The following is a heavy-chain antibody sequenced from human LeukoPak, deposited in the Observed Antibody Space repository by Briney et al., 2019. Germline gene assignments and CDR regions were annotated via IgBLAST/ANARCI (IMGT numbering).Heavy chain of an antibody. CDR2: ISSSGAST. CDR3: ASLTPSI. Sequence: PGGSLRLSCAASGFTFSSYAMHWVRQAPGKGLEWVSFISSSGASTWYADSVKGRFTISRDEAKTSLYLQMNSLRAEDTAVYYCASLTPSIWGQGTLVTVSS. V-gene: IGHV3-48*01. CDR1: GFTFSSYA. J-gene: IGHJ4*02.